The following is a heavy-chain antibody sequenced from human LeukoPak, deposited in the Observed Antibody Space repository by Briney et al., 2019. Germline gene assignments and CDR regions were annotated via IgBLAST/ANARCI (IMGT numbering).Heavy chain of an antibody. CDR3: ARDAPQVPAAGVLAS. V-gene: IGHV3-7*01. CDR1: GFSLSNYW. CDR2: IKEDGSDQ. D-gene: IGHD6-13*01. J-gene: IGHJ5*02. Sequence: GGSLRLSCAASGFSLSNYWMAWVRQAPGKGLEWVANIKEDGSDQHYVDSVRGRFTVSRDNAANSMYLQMSSLRPDDTAVYFCARDAPQVPAAGVLASWGQGTLVTVSS.